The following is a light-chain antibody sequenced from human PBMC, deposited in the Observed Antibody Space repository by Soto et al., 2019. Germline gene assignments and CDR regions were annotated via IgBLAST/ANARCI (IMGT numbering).Light chain of an antibody. Sequence: DIVMTQSPLSLPVTPGEPASISCRSSQSLLHSNGYNFLDWYLQKPGQSPQLLIDLGSNRASGVADRFRGSESGTDFTLKISRVEAEDVGVYYCMQALQAPITFGQGTRLEIK. J-gene: IGKJ5*01. CDR3: MQALQAPIT. V-gene: IGKV2-28*01. CDR1: QSLLHSNGYNF. CDR2: LGS.